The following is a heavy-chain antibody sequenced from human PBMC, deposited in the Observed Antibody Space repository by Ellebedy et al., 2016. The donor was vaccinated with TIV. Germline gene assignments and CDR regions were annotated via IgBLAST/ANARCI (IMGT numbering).Heavy chain of an antibody. Sequence: GESLKISCAASGFTFSNSAMSWVRQAPGKGLEWVSAMIVTFNKNYYIDSVKGRFTISRDNSKSTLYLQMNSLRAEDTAVYYCAKKVGTGLSLDYWGQGMLVTVSS. CDR3: AKKVGTGLSLDY. D-gene: IGHD2/OR15-2a*01. CDR1: GFTFSNSA. V-gene: IGHV3-23*01. CDR2: MIVTFNKN. J-gene: IGHJ4*02.